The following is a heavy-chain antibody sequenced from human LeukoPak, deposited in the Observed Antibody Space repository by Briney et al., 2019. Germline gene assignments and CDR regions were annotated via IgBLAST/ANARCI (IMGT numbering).Heavy chain of an antibody. CDR1: GFTFSSYA. CDR2: ISGSGGST. J-gene: IGHJ4*02. D-gene: IGHD2-2*01. CDR3: AGKRPAASFGLDY. Sequence: PGGSLRLSCAASGFTFSSYAMRWVRQAPGKGLEWVSAISGSGGSTYYADSVKGRFTISRDNSKNTLYLQMNSLRAEDTAVYYCAGKRPAASFGLDYWGQGTLVTVSS. V-gene: IGHV3-23*01.